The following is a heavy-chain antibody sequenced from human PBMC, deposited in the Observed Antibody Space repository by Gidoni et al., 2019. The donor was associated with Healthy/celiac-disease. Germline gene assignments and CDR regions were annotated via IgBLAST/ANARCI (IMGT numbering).Heavy chain of an antibody. J-gene: IGHJ4*02. Sequence: QVQLVQYGAEVKKPGASVKVSCKASGYTFTSYGISWVRQAPGQGLEWMGWISAYNGNTNQAQKLQGRVTMTTDTSTSTAYMELRSLRSDDTAVYYCARGYCSGGSCYPWDYWGQGTLVTVSS. D-gene: IGHD2-15*01. V-gene: IGHV1-18*01. CDR1: GYTFTSYG. CDR2: ISAYNGNT. CDR3: ARGYCSGGSCYPWDY.